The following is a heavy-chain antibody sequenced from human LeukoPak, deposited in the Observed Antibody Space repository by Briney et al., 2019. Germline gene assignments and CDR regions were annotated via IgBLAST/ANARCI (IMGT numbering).Heavy chain of an antibody. V-gene: IGHV1-69*01. CDR1: GGTFSSYA. CDR3: ARDPSYYYGSGVPGGGWFDP. CDR2: IIPILGTA. Sequence: SVKVSCKASGGTFSSYAISWVRQAPGQGLEWMGGIIPILGTANYAQKFQGRVTITADESTSTAYMELSSLRSEDTAMYYCARDPSYYYGSGVPGGGWFDPWGQGTLVTVSS. J-gene: IGHJ5*02. D-gene: IGHD3-10*01.